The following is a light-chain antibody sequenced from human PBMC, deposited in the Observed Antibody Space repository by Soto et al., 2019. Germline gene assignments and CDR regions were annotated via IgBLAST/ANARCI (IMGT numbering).Light chain of an antibody. J-gene: IGKJ3*01. Sequence: DIQMTQSPSTLSASVGDRVTITCRASQSISSWLAWYQQKPGKAPKLLIYNASSLESGVPSRFSGSGSGTEFTLTISSLQPDDFASYSCQQDNSYPFTFGPGTKVDIK. CDR1: QSISSW. CDR2: NAS. V-gene: IGKV1-5*03. CDR3: QQDNSYPFT.